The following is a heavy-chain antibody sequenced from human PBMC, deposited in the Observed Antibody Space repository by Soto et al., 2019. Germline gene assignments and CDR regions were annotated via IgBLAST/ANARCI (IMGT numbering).Heavy chain of an antibody. CDR3: ARGPGYDFWSGYYPWFDP. Sequence: SETLSLTCAVYGGPFSGYYWSWIRQPPGKGLEWIGEINHSGSTNYNPSLKSRVTISVDTSKNQFSLKLSSVTAADTVVYYCARGPGYDFWSGYYPWFDPWGQGTLVTVS. CDR2: INHSGST. V-gene: IGHV4-34*01. J-gene: IGHJ5*02. CDR1: GGPFSGYY. D-gene: IGHD3-3*01.